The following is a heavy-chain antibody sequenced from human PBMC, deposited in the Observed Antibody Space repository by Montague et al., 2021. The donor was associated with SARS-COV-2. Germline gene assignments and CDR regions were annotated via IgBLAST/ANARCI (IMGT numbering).Heavy chain of an antibody. Sequence: SETLSLTCAVHGGSFSTYSWNWIRQPPGKGLEWIEGIHHGGSTNYNPSLKSRVTISADTSKNQFSLKLTSVAAADTAVYYCARLRDGVVPSPILGVGPYYSYYYMDVWGRGTTVTVSS. CDR1: GGSFSTYS. D-gene: IGHD3-10*01. J-gene: IGHJ6*03. V-gene: IGHV4-34*01. CDR2: IHHGGST. CDR3: ARLRDGVVPSPILGVGPYYSYYYMDV.